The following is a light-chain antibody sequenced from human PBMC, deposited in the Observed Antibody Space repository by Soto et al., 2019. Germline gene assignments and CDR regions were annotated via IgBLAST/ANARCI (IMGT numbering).Light chain of an antibody. V-gene: IGKV1-5*03. J-gene: IGKJ1*01. CDR1: QSISSW. Sequence: DIQMTQSPSTLSASVGDRVTITCRASQSISSWLAWYRQKPGKAPKLLIYKASSLESGVPSRFSGSGSGTEFTLTISSLQPDDFATYYCQQYSSYSVTFGQGTKVEIK. CDR2: KAS. CDR3: QQYSSYSVT.